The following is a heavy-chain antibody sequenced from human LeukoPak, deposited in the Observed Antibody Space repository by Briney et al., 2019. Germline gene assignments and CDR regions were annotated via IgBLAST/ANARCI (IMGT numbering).Heavy chain of an antibody. V-gene: IGHV3-30-3*01. D-gene: IGHD6-19*01. CDR1: GFTFSSYT. J-gene: IGHJ4*02. CDR3: AKDTVQWPAYYFEY. Sequence: GGSLRLSCAASGFTFSSYTIHWVRQPPGKGLEWVAVISFDGSNKYYADSVKGRFTISRDNSKNTLYLQMNSLRVEDTAIYYCAKDTVQWPAYYFEYWGQGTLVTVSS. CDR2: ISFDGSNK.